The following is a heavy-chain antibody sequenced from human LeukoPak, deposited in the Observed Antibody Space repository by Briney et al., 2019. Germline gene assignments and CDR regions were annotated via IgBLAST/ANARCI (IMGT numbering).Heavy chain of an antibody. CDR2: IYPNSGAT. V-gene: IGHV1-2*02. J-gene: IGHJ4*02. CDR3: GTLLSNGPFDY. CDR1: GCTFTGYY. Sequence: ASVTVSCKASGCTFTGYYMHWVRQAPGQGLEWMGWIYPNSGATKYAQKFQGRVTMTRDTSISTAYMELSGLRSDDTAVYYCGTLLSNGPFDYWGQGSLVTVSS.